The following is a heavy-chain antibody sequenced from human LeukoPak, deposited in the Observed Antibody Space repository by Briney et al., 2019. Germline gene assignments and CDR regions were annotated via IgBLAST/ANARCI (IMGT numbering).Heavy chain of an antibody. CDR3: ARVGGPGIYYDSSGRVDY. Sequence: KPSETLSLTCTVSGGSISSSSYYWGWIRQPPGKGLEWIGSIYYSGSTYCNPSLKSRVTISVDTSKNQFSLKLSSATAADTAVYYCARVGGPGIYYDSSGRVDYWGQGTLVTVSS. V-gene: IGHV4-39*07. D-gene: IGHD3-22*01. CDR1: GGSISSSSYY. CDR2: IYYSGST. J-gene: IGHJ4*02.